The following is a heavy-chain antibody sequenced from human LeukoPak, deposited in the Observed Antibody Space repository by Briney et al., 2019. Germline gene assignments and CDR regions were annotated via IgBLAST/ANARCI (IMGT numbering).Heavy chain of an antibody. D-gene: IGHD3-22*01. V-gene: IGHV3-53*01. CDR3: ARDPRGPTTYDSSARDSLDY. CDR1: GFTVSSNY. CDR2: IYSGGST. Sequence: PGGSLRLSCAASGFTVSSNYMSWVRQAPGKGLEWVSVIYSGGSTYYADSVKGRFTISRDNSRSTVYMQMSSLRTEDTAVYYCARDPRGPTTYDSSARDSLDYWGQGTLVTVSS. J-gene: IGHJ4*02.